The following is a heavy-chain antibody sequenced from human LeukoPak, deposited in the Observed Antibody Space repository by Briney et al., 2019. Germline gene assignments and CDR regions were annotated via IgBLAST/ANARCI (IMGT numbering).Heavy chain of an antibody. D-gene: IGHD1-7*01. CDR2: ISSSSSYI. CDR1: GFTFSSYS. V-gene: IGHV3-21*01. J-gene: IGHJ2*01. CDR3: ARDRGGGTTPTGWYFDL. Sequence: GGSLRLSCAASGFTFSSYSMNWVRQAPGKGLEWVSSISSSSSYIYYADSVKGRFTISRDNAKNSLYLQMNSLRAEDTAVYYCARDRGGGTTPTGWYFDLWGRGTLVTVSS.